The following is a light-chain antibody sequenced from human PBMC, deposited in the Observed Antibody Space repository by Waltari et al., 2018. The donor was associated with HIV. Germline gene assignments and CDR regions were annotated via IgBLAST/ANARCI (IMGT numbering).Light chain of an antibody. CDR1: QSVSTY. J-gene: IGKJ4*01. CDR3: QQRSNWPPVT. Sequence: EIVLTQSPATLSLSPGGRATLSCRASQSVSTYLAWYQQKHGQAPRLLIYDASNRTTGIPARFSGSGSVTVFTLSISSLEPEDLAINYCQQRSNWPPVTCGGGTKVEIK. V-gene: IGKV3-11*01. CDR2: DAS.